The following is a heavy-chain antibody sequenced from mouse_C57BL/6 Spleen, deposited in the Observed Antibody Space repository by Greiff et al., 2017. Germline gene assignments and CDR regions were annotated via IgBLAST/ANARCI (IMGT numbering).Heavy chain of an antibody. CDR3: ARVRRGYYYGSSPPYYAMDY. CDR1: GYTFTSYW. D-gene: IGHD1-1*01. Sequence: QVQLQQSGAELVRPGSSVKLSCKASGYTFTSYWMHWVKQRPIQGLEWIGNIDPSDSETHYNQKFKDKATLTVDKSSSTAYMQLSSLTSEDSAVYYCARVRRGYYYGSSPPYYAMDYWGQGTSVTVSS. CDR2: IDPSDSET. J-gene: IGHJ4*01. V-gene: IGHV1-52*01.